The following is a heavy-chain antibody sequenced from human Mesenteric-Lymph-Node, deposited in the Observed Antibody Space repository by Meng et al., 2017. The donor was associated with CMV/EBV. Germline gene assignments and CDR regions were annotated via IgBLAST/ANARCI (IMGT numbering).Heavy chain of an antibody. V-gene: IGHV1-46*01. CDR1: GYTFTGYS. D-gene: IGHD6-13*01. Sequence: SGYTFTGYSLYWVRQAPGQGLEWMGIINTSGGSTSYAQKFQGRVTMIRDTYTSTVYMELSSLRSEDTAVYYCARVVSSSWSNWFDPWGQGTLVTVSS. CDR3: ARVVSSSWSNWFDP. CDR2: INTSGGST. J-gene: IGHJ5*02.